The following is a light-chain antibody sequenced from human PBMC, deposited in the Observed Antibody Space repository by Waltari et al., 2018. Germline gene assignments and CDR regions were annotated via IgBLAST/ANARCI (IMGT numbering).Light chain of an antibody. V-gene: IGLV2-11*01. Sequence: QSALAQPRSLSGSPGQSVAISCTGTSSDVGGYNFVSWYQQHPDNAPNLIIYDVNKRPSGVSDRFSGSKSVNTASLTISGLQAEDEAYSYCWSYVGGNTYWVFGGGTKLTVL. J-gene: IGLJ3*02. CDR2: DVN. CDR3: WSYVGGNTYWV. CDR1: SSDVGGYNF.